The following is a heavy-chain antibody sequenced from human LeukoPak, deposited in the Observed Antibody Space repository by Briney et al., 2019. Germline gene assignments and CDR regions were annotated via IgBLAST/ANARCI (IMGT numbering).Heavy chain of an antibody. V-gene: IGHV3-23*01. Sequence: GGSLRLSCAASGFTFSNSAMSWVRQAPGKGLEWVSAISSSGGSTYYADSVKGRFTISRDNSKNTLYLQMNSLRDEDTAVYYCATARYFWGQGTPVTVFS. CDR3: ATARYF. J-gene: IGHJ4*02. CDR1: GFTFSNSA. CDR2: ISSSGGST.